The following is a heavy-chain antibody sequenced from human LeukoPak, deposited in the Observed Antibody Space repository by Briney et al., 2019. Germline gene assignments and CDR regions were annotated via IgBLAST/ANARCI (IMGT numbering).Heavy chain of an antibody. Sequence: SETLSLTCAVYGGSFSGYYWSWIRQPPGKGLEWIGYIYYSGSTYYNPSLKSRVTISADTSKNQFSLKLSSVTAADTAVYYCARDRVDCSTSCYLHYMDVWGKGTTVTISS. CDR1: GGSFSGYY. D-gene: IGHD2-2*01. CDR3: ARDRVDCSTSCYLHYMDV. V-gene: IGHV4-34*01. J-gene: IGHJ6*03. CDR2: IYYSGST.